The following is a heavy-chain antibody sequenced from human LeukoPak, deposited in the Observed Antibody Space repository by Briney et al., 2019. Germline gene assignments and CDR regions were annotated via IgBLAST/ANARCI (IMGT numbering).Heavy chain of an antibody. D-gene: IGHD6-13*01. J-gene: IGHJ3*02. Sequence: TGGSLRLSCAASGFTFSSYPMNWVRQAPGRGLEWVSYMCGSDNTRSYATSVKGRFTISKHNTKSSLSLQMNSLRAEDTAVYYCARRAAAGHLDGFDIWGQGTLITVSS. CDR1: GFTFSSYP. V-gene: IGHV3-48*03. CDR2: MCGSDNTR. CDR3: ARRAAAGHLDGFDI.